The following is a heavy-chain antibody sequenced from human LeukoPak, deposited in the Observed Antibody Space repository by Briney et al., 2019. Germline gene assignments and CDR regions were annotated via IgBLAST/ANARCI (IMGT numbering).Heavy chain of an antibody. CDR2: IYSGGST. D-gene: IGHD2-15*01. CDR1: GFTVSSNY. CDR3: ASAVVHDAFDI. Sequence: PGGSLRLSCAASGFTVSSNYMSWVRQAQGKGLEWVSVIYSGGSTYYADSVKGRFTISRDNSKNTLYLQMSSLRAEDAAVYYCASAVVHDAFDIWGQGTMVTVSS. J-gene: IGHJ3*02. V-gene: IGHV3-53*01.